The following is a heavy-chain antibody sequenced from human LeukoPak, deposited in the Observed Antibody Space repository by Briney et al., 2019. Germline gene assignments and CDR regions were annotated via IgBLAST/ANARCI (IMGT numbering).Heavy chain of an antibody. V-gene: IGHV3-23*01. Sequence: GGSLRLSCAASGFTVSSDAMTWVRQAPGKGLEWVSAISGGGGSTYYADSVKGRFTISRDNFKNTVDLQMNSLRAEDTAVYHCARGSGSNYYYFDYWGQGTLVTASS. CDR3: ARGSGSNYYYFDY. CDR2: ISGGGGST. CDR1: GFTVSSDA. D-gene: IGHD3-10*01. J-gene: IGHJ4*02.